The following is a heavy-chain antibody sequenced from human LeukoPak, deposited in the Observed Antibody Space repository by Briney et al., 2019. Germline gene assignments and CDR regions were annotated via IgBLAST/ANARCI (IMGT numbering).Heavy chain of an antibody. CDR3: ARDPASASGSYRSVDY. J-gene: IGHJ4*02. CDR1: GFTFSSYS. D-gene: IGHD1-26*01. V-gene: IGHV3-21*01. CDR2: ICSSSSYI. Sequence: GGSLRLSCAASGFTFSSYSMNWVRQAPGKGLEWVSSICSSSSYIYYADSVKGRFTISRDNAKNSLYLQMNSLRAEDTAVYYCARDPASASGSYRSVDYWGQGTLVTVSS.